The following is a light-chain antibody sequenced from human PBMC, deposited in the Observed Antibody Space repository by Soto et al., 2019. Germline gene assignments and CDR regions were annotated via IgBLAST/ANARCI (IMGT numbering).Light chain of an antibody. J-gene: IGLJ2*01. CDR3: QSYDNNLRGVL. V-gene: IGLV1-40*01. CDR2: GNK. CDR1: SSNIGAGSD. Sequence: QSVLTQPPSVSGAPGQIVTISCTGSSSNIGAGSDVHWYQQSPGRVPKLLVYGNKHRPSGVPDRFSASKSGTSAFLAITGLQADDEADYYCQSYDNNLRGVLFGGGTKLTVL.